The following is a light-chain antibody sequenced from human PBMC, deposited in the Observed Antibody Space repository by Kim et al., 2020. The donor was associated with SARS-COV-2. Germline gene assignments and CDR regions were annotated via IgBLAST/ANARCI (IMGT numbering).Light chain of an antibody. CDR2: KVS. CDR1: QSLVYSDGNTY. CDR3: MQGTHWPFT. Sequence: QPASISCRSCQSLVYSDGNTYLNWFHQRPGQSPRRLIYKVSNRDSGVPDRFSGSGSGTDFTLQVSRVEAEDVGVYYCMQGTHWPFTFGPGTKVDIK. J-gene: IGKJ3*01. V-gene: IGKV2-30*01.